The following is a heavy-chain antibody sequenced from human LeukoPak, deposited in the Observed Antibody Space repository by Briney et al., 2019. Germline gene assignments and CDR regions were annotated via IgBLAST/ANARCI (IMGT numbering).Heavy chain of an antibody. Sequence: GGSLRLSCAVSGLTVSSNHMIWVRQAPGKGLEWVGRIKSKTDGVTTDYAAPVKGRFTISRDDSKNTLFLQMNSLKAEDTAVYYCTRIRGYSAYDFNYWGQGTLVTVSS. J-gene: IGHJ4*02. V-gene: IGHV3-15*01. CDR2: IKSKTDGVTT. CDR3: TRIRGYSAYDFNY. CDR1: GLTVSSNH. D-gene: IGHD5-12*01.